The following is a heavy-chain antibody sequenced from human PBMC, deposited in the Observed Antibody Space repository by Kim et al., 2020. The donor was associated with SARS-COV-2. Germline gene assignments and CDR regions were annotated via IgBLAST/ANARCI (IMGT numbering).Heavy chain of an antibody. CDR3: ARAPSGLKYFDL. CDR2: ISYNSGDL. CDR1: GFTFGVYA. D-gene: IGHD1-26*01. V-gene: IGHV3-9*01. Sequence: GGSLRLSCAGSGFTFGVYAMHWVRQAPGKGLEWVSGISYNSGDLVYADSVKGRFTVSRDNAKNSLYLQMNSLRTEDTALYYCARAPSGLKYFDLWGRATLVTVSS. J-gene: IGHJ2*01.